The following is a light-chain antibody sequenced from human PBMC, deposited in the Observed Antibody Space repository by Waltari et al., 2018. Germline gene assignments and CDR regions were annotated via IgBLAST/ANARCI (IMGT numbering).Light chain of an antibody. CDR3: GSYTTRATHV. J-gene: IGLJ1*01. CDR2: DVN. V-gene: IGLV2-14*03. CDR1: SSAVGGYNY. Sequence: QSALTQPASVSGSPGQSITISCTGTSSAVGGYNYVSWYQQHPGPTPKLLIFDVNRRPSGVSHRFSGSKSGNTASLTISGLQAEDEADYYCGSYTTRATHVFGIGTKVTVL.